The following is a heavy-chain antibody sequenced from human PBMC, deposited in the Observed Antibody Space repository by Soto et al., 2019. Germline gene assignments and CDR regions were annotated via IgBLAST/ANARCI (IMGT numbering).Heavy chain of an antibody. J-gene: IGHJ4*02. D-gene: IGHD4-17*01. CDR2: IYYSGST. Sequence: PSETLSLTCTVSGGSISSGDYYWSWIRQPPGKGLEWIGYIYYSGSTYYNPSLKSRVTISVDTSKNQFSLKLSSVTAADTAVYYCARGSRSRGVTTFDYWGQGALVT. CDR1: GGSISSGDYY. V-gene: IGHV4-30-4*01. CDR3: ARGSRSRGVTTFDY.